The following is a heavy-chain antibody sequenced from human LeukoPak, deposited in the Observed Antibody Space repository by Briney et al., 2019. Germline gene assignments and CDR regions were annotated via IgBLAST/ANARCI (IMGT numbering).Heavy chain of an antibody. CDR1: YGSISSYY. CDR2: IYYSESS. J-gene: IGHJ6*03. V-gene: IGHV4-59*01. CDR3: ARTNYGGNSIYYYYMDV. D-gene: IGHD4-23*01. Sequence: SETLSLTWTVSYGSISSYYWSWIRQPPGKGLEWIGNIYYSESSNYNPSLKTRVTISADTSKNQFSLKLSSVTAADTAVYFCARTNYGGNSIYYYYMDVWGKGTTVTVSS.